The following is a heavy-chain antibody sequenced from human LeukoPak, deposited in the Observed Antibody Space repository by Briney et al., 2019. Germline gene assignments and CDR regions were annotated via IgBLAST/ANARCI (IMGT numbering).Heavy chain of an antibody. CDR1: GFTFTNYG. D-gene: IGHD6-13*01. V-gene: IGHV3-30*02. J-gene: IGHJ4*02. CDR3: ARDTQGGLGYSSSWYPLPISYYFDY. CDR2: IRFDGSNK. Sequence: GGSLRLSCAASGFTFTNYGMHWVRQAPGKGLEWVTFIRFDGSNKYYADSVKGRFTISRDNSKNTLYLQMNSLRAEDTAVYYCARDTQGGLGYSSSWYPLPISYYFDYWGQGTLVTVSS.